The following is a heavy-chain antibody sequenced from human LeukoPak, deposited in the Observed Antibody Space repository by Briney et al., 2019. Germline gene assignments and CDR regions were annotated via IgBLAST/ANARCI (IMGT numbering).Heavy chain of an antibody. D-gene: IGHD3-10*01. V-gene: IGHV1-18*01. Sequence: ASVKVSCKASGYTFTSYGISWVRQAPGQGLEWMGWISAYNGNTNYAQKLQGRVTMTTDTSTSTAYMELRSLRSDDTAAYYCARAPMVRGVIGALREGDYWGQGTLVTVSS. CDR3: ARAPMVRGVIGALREGDY. CDR2: ISAYNGNT. CDR1: GYTFTSYG. J-gene: IGHJ4*02.